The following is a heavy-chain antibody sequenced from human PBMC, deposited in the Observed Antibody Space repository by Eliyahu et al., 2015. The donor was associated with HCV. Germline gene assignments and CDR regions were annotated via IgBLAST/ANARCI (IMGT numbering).Heavy chain of an antibody. Sequence: EVQLVESGGVVVQPGGSLRLSCAASGFPFDDITLTWVRQAPGKGLEWVSLISWDGGSTYYADSVKGRFTISRDNSKNSLYLQMNSLRTEDTALYYCAKSNRGRWLQGGVGYWGQGTLVTVSS. CDR2: ISWDGGST. J-gene: IGHJ4*02. CDR3: AKSNRGRWLQGGVGY. V-gene: IGHV3-43*01. CDR1: GFPFDDIT. D-gene: IGHD5-24*01.